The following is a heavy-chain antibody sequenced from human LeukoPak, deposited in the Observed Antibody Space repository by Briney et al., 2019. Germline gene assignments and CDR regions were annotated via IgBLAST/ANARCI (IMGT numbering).Heavy chain of an antibody. CDR2: INSKTDGGTT. Sequence: TSGGSLRLSCAASGFTFSNAWLIWVRRAPGKGLEWVGRINSKTDGGTTDYAAPVKGRFTISRDDSKNTLYLQMNSLKTEDTAVYYCTTEYYYDSSGYYYKGYWGQGTLVTVSS. CDR1: GFTFSNAW. CDR3: TTEYYYDSSGYYYKGY. J-gene: IGHJ4*02. D-gene: IGHD3-22*01. V-gene: IGHV3-15*01.